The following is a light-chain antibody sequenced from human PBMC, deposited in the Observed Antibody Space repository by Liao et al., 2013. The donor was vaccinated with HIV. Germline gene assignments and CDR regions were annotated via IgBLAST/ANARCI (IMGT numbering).Light chain of an antibody. J-gene: IGLJ1*01. CDR2: QDS. CDR3: QLWDSSSDHPYV. V-gene: IGLV3-1*01. Sequence: SYELTQPPSVSVSPGQTASITCSGDKLADKYVCWYQQKPGQSPLLVIYQDSKRPSGIPERFSGSNSGNTATLTISRVEPGDEADYYCQLWDSSSDHPYVFGTGTQVTVL. CDR1: KLADKY.